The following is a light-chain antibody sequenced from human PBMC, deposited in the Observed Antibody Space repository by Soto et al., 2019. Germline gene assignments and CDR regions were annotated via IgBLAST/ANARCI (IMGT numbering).Light chain of an antibody. J-gene: IGKJ1*01. CDR2: GAS. Sequence: EIVLTSSPGTLSLYPGERATLSCRASQSVSSSYLAWYKQKPGQAPRLLIYGASSRATGIPDRFSGSGSGTDFTLTISRLEPEDFAVYYCQQYGSSPRTFGQGTKV. CDR3: QQYGSSPRT. V-gene: IGKV3-20*01. CDR1: QSVSSSY.